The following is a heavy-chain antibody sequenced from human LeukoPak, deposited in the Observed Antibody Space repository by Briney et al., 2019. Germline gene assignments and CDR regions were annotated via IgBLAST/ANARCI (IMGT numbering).Heavy chain of an antibody. D-gene: IGHD5-18*01. J-gene: IGHJ4*02. CDR3: ARLGYSYGYARY. Sequence: SETLSLTCTVSGGSISSSSYYWGWIRQPPGKGLEWIGSIYYSGSTYYNPSLQSRVTISVDTSKNQFSLKLSSVTAADTAVYYCARLGYSYGYARYWGQGTLVTVSS. CDR1: GGSISSSSYY. V-gene: IGHV4-39*01. CDR2: IYYSGST.